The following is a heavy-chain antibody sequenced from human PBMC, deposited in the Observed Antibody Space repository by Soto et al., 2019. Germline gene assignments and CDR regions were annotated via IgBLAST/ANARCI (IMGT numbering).Heavy chain of an antibody. J-gene: IGHJ6*02. CDR1: GPSTSGWYYY. CDR3: ASSSLYGMDV. V-gene: IGHV4-30-4*01. Sequence: SETLSQTCAVSGPSTSGWYYYLSWNAETPGMSREPIGNSYYSGNTYYNPSLKSRLIISIDTSKNQFSLKVGSVTAADTAVYYCASSSLYGMDVWGQGNTVS. CDR2: SYYSGNT.